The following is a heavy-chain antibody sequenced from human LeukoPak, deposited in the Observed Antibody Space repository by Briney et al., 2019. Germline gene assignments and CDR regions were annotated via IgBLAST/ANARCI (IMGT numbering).Heavy chain of an antibody. D-gene: IGHD2-15*01. CDR1: GGSVSRGSYY. V-gene: IGHV4-61*01. J-gene: IGHJ5*02. CDR2: IYYSGST. Sequence: SETLSLTCTVSGGSVSRGSYYWSWIRQPPGKGLEWIGYIYYSGSTNYNPSLKSRVTISVDTSKNQFSLKLSSVTAADTAVYYCTRDPRSSGYCSGGSCSDWFDPWGQGTLVTVSS. CDR3: TRDPRSSGYCSGGSCSDWFDP.